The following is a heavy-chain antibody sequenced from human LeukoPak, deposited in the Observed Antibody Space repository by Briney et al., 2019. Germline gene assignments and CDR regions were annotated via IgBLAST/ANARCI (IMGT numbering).Heavy chain of an antibody. CDR3: ARARLVAAAIYFDY. CDR2: IYYSGST. CDR1: GGCISSCGYY. D-gene: IGHD6-13*01. Sequence: SQTLSLTCTVSGGCISSCGYYWSRIRQHPGKGLEWIGYIYYSGSTYYNPSLKSRVTISVDTSKNQFSLKLSSVTAADTAVYYCARARLVAAAIYFDYWGQGTLVTVSS. V-gene: IGHV4-31*03. J-gene: IGHJ4*02.